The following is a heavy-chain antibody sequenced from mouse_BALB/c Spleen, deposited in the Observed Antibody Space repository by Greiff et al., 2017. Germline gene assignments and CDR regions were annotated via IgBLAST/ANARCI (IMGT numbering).Heavy chain of an antibody. J-gene: IGHJ3*01. CDR1: GFSLTSYG. V-gene: IGHV2-2*02. Sequence: QVQLQQSGPGLVQPSQSLSITCTVSGFSLTSYGVHWVRQSPGKGLEWLGVIWSGGSTDYNAAFISRLSISKDNSKSQVFFKMNSLQANDTTIYYCARKMGLGRVSFAYWGQGTLVTVSA. CDR3: ARKMGLGRVSFAY. CDR2: IWSGGST. D-gene: IGHD4-1*01.